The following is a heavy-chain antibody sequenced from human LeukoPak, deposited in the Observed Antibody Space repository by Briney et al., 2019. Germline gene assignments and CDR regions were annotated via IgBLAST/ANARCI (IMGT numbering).Heavy chain of an antibody. D-gene: IGHD3-10*01. V-gene: IGHV3-30*04. J-gene: IGHJ4*02. CDR3: ARDPNYYGSGSSFDY. CDR2: ISYDGSNK. CDR1: GFTFSSYA. Sequence: GGSLRLSCAASGFTFSSYAMHWVRQAPGKGLEWVAVISYDGSNKYYADSVKGRFTISRDNTKNSLYLQMNSLRAEDTAVYYCARDPNYYGSGSSFDYWGQGTLVTVSS.